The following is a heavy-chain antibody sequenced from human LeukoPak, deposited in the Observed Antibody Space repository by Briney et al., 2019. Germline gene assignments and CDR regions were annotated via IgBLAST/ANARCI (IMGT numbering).Heavy chain of an antibody. CDR3: ATYYYDSSGYYYYFDY. CDR2: IYHSGST. Sequence: PSETLSLTCAVSGGSISSSNWWSWVRPPPGKGLEWIGEIYHSGSTNYNPSLKSRVTISVDKSKNQFSLKLSSVTAADTAVYYCATYYYDSSGYYYYFDYWGQGTLVTVFS. D-gene: IGHD3-22*01. V-gene: IGHV4-4*02. J-gene: IGHJ4*02. CDR1: GGSISSSNW.